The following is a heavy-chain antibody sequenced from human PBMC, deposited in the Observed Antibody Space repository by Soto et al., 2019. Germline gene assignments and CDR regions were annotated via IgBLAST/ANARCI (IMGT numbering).Heavy chain of an antibody. Sequence: ASVKVSCKVSGYTLTELSMHWVRQAPGKGLEWMGGFDPEDGETIYAQKFQGRVTMTEDTSTDTAYMELSSLRSEDTAVYYCATALAALSSSGSWFDYWGQGTLVTISS. D-gene: IGHD3-22*01. CDR3: ATALAALSSSGSWFDY. CDR1: GYTLTELS. CDR2: FDPEDGET. J-gene: IGHJ4*02. V-gene: IGHV1-24*01.